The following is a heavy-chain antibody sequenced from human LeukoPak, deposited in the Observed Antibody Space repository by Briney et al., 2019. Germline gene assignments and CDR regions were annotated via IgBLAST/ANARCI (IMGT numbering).Heavy chain of an antibody. Sequence: GGSLRLSCAASGFTVSNNFMTWVRQSPGKGLEYVSAIYAGSVTYYADSVKGRFTISRDNAKNSLYLQMNSLRAEDTAVYYCARERGSRSLDVWGQGTTVTVSS. CDR3: ARERGSRSLDV. V-gene: IGHV3-66*01. J-gene: IGHJ6*02. D-gene: IGHD3-10*01. CDR1: GFTVSNNF. CDR2: IYAGSVT.